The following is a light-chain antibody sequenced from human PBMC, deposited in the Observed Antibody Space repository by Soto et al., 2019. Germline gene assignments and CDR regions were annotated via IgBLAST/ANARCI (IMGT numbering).Light chain of an antibody. J-gene: IGKJ1*01. V-gene: IGKV3-20*01. Sequence: EIVLTQSPGPLFLSPGERATLSCRASQSVSSSYLAWYQQKPGQAPRPLIYGASSRATGIPDRFSGSGSGTDFTLTISRLEPEDFAVYYCQQYGSSPWTFGQGTKV. CDR1: QSVSSSY. CDR2: GAS. CDR3: QQYGSSPWT.